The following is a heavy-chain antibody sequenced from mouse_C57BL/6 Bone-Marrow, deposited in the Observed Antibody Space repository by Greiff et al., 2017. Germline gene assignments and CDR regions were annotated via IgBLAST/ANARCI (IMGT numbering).Heavy chain of an antibody. V-gene: IGHV5-6*01. Sequence: EVQLVESGGDLVKPGGSLKLSCAASGFTFSSYGMSWVRQTPDKRLEWVATISSGGSYTYYPDSVKGRFTISRDNAKNTLYLQMISLKSEDTAMYYCARTTTVVDYAMDYWCQGTSVTVSS. CDR2: ISSGGSYT. CDR3: ARTTTVVDYAMDY. D-gene: IGHD1-1*01. CDR1: GFTFSSYG. J-gene: IGHJ4*01.